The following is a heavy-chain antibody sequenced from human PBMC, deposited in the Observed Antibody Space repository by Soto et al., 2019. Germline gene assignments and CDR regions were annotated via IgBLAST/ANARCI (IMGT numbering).Heavy chain of an antibody. CDR3: ARDKKGSGYDYYFDY. D-gene: IGHD5-12*01. V-gene: IGHV3-66*01. Sequence: EVQLVESGGGLVQPGGSLRLSGAASGFTVSSNYMSWFRQAPGKGLEWVSVIYSGGSTYYADSVKGRFTISRDNSKNTLYLQMNSLRAEDTAVYYCARDKKGSGYDYYFDYWGQGTLVTVSS. CDR1: GFTVSSNY. J-gene: IGHJ4*02. CDR2: IYSGGST.